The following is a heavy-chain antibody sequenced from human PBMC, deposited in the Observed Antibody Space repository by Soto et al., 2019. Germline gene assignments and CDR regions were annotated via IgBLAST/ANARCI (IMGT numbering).Heavy chain of an antibody. Sequence: QVQLVESGGGVVQPGRSLRLSCAASGFTFSSYAMHWVRQAPGKGLEWVAVISYDGSNKYYADSVKGRFTISRDNSKNTLYLQMNSLRAEDTAVYYCARVARAAGTSDAFDIWGQGTMVTVSS. CDR3: ARVARAAGTSDAFDI. CDR1: GFTFSSYA. CDR2: ISYDGSNK. D-gene: IGHD6-13*01. V-gene: IGHV3-30-3*01. J-gene: IGHJ3*02.